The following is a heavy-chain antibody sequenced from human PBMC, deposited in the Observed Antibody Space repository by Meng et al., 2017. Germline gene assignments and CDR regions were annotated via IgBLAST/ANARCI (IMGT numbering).Heavy chain of an antibody. CDR2: IASDGSST. Sequence: VQLVESGGGVVQHGRSLRLSCAASGFTFSDYWMHGVRQGPGKGLVWVSRIASDGSSTTYADSVKGRFTISRDNAKDTVYLQMNSLRTEDTAVYYCAGGGNWFHPWGQGTLVTVSS. J-gene: IGHJ5*02. V-gene: IGHV3-74*02. CDR3: AGGGNWFHP. CDR1: GFTFSDYW.